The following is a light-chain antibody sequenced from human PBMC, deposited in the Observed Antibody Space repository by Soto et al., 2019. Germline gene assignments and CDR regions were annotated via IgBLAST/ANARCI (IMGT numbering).Light chain of an antibody. V-gene: IGKV3-15*01. CDR2: GAS. J-gene: IGKJ1*01. CDR3: QQYNSWPPTWT. CDR1: QSVSSN. Sequence: EIVMTQSPATLSVSPGERATLSSRASQSVSSNLAWYQRKPGQDARRLIYGASTRAAGSPARFSGSGSGTEFTLPISSLQYEDFVVYFCQQYNSWPPTWTFGQGTKVDIK.